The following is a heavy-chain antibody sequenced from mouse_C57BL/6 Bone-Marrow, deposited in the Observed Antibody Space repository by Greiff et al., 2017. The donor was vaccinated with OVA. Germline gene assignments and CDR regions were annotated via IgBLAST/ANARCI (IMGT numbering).Heavy chain of an antibody. Sequence: VQLQQPGAELVMPGASVKLSCKASGYTFTSSWMHWVQQRPGQGLEWIGGIDPSDSYTNYNQKFKGKSTLTVDKSSSTAYMQLSSLTSEDSAVYYCARGTAQAAAWFAYWGQGTLVTVSA. CDR2: IDPSDSYT. J-gene: IGHJ3*01. CDR3: ARGTAQAAAWFAY. D-gene: IGHD3-2*02. CDR1: GYTFTSSW. V-gene: IGHV1-69*01.